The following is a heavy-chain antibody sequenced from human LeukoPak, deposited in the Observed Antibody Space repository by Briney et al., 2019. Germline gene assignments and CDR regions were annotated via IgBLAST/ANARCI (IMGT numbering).Heavy chain of an antibody. D-gene: IGHD3-22*01. J-gene: IGHJ4*02. V-gene: IGHV4-59*08. CDR1: GGSISSYY. Sequence: SETLSLTCTVSGGSISSYYWSWIRQPPGKGLEWIGYIYYSGSTNYNPSLKSRVTISVDTSKNQFSLKLSSVTAADTAVYYCARRKTYYDSPGEIDYWGQGTLVTVSS. CDR2: IYYSGST. CDR3: ARRKTYYDSPGEIDY.